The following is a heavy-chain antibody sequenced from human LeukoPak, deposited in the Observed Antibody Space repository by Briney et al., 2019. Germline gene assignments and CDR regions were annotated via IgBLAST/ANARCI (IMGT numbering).Heavy chain of an antibody. V-gene: IGHV3-23*01. CDR2: ISGSGGST. CDR1: GFTFSSYA. CDR3: AKDPRIAAAGTAPEYFQH. D-gene: IGHD6-13*01. J-gene: IGHJ1*01. Sequence: GGSLRLSCAASGFTFSSYAMSWVRQAPGKGLEWVSAISGSGGSTYYADSVKGRFTISRDNSKNTLYLQMNSLRAEDTAVYYCAKDPRIAAAGTAPEYFQHWGQGTLVTVPS.